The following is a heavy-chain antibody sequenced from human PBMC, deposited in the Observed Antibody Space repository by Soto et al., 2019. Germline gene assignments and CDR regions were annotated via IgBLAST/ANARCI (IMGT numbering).Heavy chain of an antibody. CDR3: ARVPRYSSDIVEVPAVMFDDWFVA. CDR1: GYIFTDYY. CDR2: INPNSGGT. J-gene: IGHJ5*02. Sequence: GASVKVSCKASGYIFTDYYMHWVRQAPGQALGWMGRINPNSGGTNYSQKFQGRVTMTRDTSMNTAYMDLSSLRSEDTALYYCARVPRYSSDIVEVPAVMFDDWFVAWGQGTLVTVSS. D-gene: IGHD2-2*01. V-gene: IGHV1-2*06.